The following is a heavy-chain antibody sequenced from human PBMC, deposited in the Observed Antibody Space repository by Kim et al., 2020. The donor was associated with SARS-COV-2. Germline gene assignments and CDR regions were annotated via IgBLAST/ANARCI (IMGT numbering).Heavy chain of an antibody. CDR1: GGSFSGYY. J-gene: IGHJ4*02. D-gene: IGHD3-16*02. V-gene: IGHV4-34*01. CDR2: INHSGST. Sequence: SETLSLTCAVYGGSFSGYYWSWIRQPPGKGLEWIGEINHSGSTNYNPSLKSRVTISVDTSKNQFSLKLSSVTAADTTVYYCARTIMITFGGVIVLYYFDYWGQGTLVTVSS. CDR3: ARTIMITFGGVIVLYYFDY.